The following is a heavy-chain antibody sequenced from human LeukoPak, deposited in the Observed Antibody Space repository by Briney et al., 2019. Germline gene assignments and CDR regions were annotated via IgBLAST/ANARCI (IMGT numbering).Heavy chain of an antibody. CDR3: ARGPRNQYYYDSSGSLTGAFDI. CDR2: INHSGST. J-gene: IGHJ3*02. V-gene: IGHV4-34*01. CDR1: GGSFSGYY. Sequence: PSETLPLTCAVYGGSFSGYYWSWIRQPPGKGLEWIGEINHSGSTNYNPSLKSRVTISVDTSKNQFSLKLSSVTAADTAVYYCARGPRNQYYYDSSGSLTGAFDIWGQGTMVTVSS. D-gene: IGHD3-22*01.